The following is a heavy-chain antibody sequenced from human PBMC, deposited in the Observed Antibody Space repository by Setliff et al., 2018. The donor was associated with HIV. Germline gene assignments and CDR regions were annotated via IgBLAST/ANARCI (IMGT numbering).Heavy chain of an antibody. CDR1: GGSINSGHYY. Sequence: SETLSLTCTVSGGSINSGHYYWNWIRHYPGKGLEWIGYIYYTGSTYFNPSLKSRVTLSIDTSKNQFSLKLSSVTAADTAVYYCARDRYAGEIDYWGQGTLVTVS. CDR3: ARDRYAGEIDY. D-gene: IGHD3-10*01. J-gene: IGHJ4*02. CDR2: IYYTGST. V-gene: IGHV4-31*03.